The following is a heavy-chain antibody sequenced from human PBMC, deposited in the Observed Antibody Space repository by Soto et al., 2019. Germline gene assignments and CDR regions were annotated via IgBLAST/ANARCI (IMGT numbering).Heavy chain of an antibody. CDR2: IIPIFGTA. Sequence: SVKVSCKASGGTFSSYSISWVRQAPGQGLEWMGGIIPIFGTANYAQKFQGRVTITADESTSTAYMELSSLRSEDTAVYYCARDYSSGFDPWGQGTLVTVSS. CDR1: GGTFSSYS. J-gene: IGHJ5*02. CDR3: ARDYSSGFDP. V-gene: IGHV1-69*13. D-gene: IGHD6-19*01.